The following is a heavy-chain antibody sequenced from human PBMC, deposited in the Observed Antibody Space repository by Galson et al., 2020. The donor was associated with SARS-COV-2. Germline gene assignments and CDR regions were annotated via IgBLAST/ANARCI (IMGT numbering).Heavy chain of an antibody. CDR1: GFSFSDYY. Sequence: LKISCAASGFSFSDYYMSWIRQAPGKGLEWVSYISSSSSYTKHADSVKGRFMISRDNAKNSLYLQMNSLRAEDTAVYYCARDVMGIVVAGPTYGMDVWGQGTTVTVSS. J-gene: IGHJ6*02. D-gene: IGHD6-19*01. V-gene: IGHV3-11*05. CDR2: ISSSSSYT. CDR3: ARDVMGIVVAGPTYGMDV.